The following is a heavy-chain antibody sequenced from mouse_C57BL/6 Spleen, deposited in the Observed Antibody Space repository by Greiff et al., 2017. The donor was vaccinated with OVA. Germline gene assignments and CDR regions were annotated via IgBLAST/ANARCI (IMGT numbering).Heavy chain of an antibody. J-gene: IGHJ4*01. CDR3: ARQGGNYDAMDY. D-gene: IGHD2-1*01. CDR2: INSDGGST. Sequence: EVMLVESGGGLVQPGESLKLSCESNEYEFPSHDMSWVRKTPEKRLELVAAINSDGGSTYYPDTMERRFIISRDNTKKTLYLQMSSLRSEDTALYYGARQGGNYDAMDYWGQGTSVTVSS. V-gene: IGHV5-2*01. CDR1: EYEFPSHD.